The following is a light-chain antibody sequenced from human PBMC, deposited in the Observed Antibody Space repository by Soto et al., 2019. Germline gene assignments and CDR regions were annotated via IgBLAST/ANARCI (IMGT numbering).Light chain of an antibody. V-gene: IGLV2-14*01. Sequence: QSVLTQPASVSGSPGQSITISCTGTSSDVGGYKYVSWYQQYPGKVPKLMIYEVSKWPSGVSNRFSGSKSGNTASLTISGLQAEDEADYYCCSYTSTNTLIFGTGTKVTVL. J-gene: IGLJ1*01. CDR2: EVS. CDR1: SSDVGGYKY. CDR3: CSYTSTNTLI.